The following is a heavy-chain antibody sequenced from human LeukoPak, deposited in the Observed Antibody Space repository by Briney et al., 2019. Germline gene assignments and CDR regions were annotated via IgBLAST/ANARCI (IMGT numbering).Heavy chain of an antibody. CDR3: ARGESGYYYNGY. CDR1: GFTFSSYW. CDR2: INSDGSST. J-gene: IGHJ4*02. Sequence: GGSLRLSCAASGFTFSSYWMHWVRQAPGKGLVWVSRINSDGSSTSYADSVKGRFTISRDNAKNTLYLQMNSLGAEDTAVYYCARGESGYYYNGYWGQGTLLTVSS. D-gene: IGHD1-26*01. V-gene: IGHV3-74*01.